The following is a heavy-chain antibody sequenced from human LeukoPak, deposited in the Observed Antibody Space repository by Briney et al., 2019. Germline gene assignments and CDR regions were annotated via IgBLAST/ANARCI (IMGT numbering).Heavy chain of an antibody. D-gene: IGHD6-13*01. Sequence: PGGSLRLSCAASGFTFSSYAMSWVRQAPGKGLEWVSAISGSGGSTYYADSVKGRFTISRGNSKNTLYLQMNSLRAEDTAVYYCAKLTTYRIAAAGTGFDPWGQGTLVTVSS. CDR2: ISGSGGST. V-gene: IGHV3-23*01. J-gene: IGHJ5*02. CDR3: AKLTTYRIAAAGTGFDP. CDR1: GFTFSSYA.